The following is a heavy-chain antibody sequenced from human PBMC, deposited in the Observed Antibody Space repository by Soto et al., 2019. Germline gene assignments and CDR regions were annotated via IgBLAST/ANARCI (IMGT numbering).Heavy chain of an antibody. CDR2: ISTYSGDT. CDR3: ARHHGPTTSENWFDP. CDR1: GYTFFTYD. Sequence: QVHLVQSGVEVKTPGASAKVSCQASGYTFFTYDISWVRQAPGQGLEWMGWISTYSGDTKYAQKFQGRVTMTTDTSTTTAYLALRTLRSDDTAVYYCARHHGPTTSENWFDPWGQGTLVTVSS. V-gene: IGHV1-18*01. J-gene: IGHJ5*02. D-gene: IGHD5-12*01.